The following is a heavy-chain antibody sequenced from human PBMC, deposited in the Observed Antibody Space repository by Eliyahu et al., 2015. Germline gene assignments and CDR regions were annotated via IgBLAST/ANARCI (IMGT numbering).Heavy chain of an antibody. CDR3: AWGRDTEYFHR. CDR1: GLSVTALGGR. J-gene: IGHJ1*01. D-gene: IGHD7-27*01. CDR2: VDWDDDK. V-gene: IGHV2-70*04. Sequence: QVTLKESGPALVKPTQTLTLTCSISGLSVTALGGRVSWIRQSPGKALEWLARVDWDDDKFYNTFLTAGLTISKDTSKNQVVLTMTNVDPVDTGTYFCAWGRDTEYFHRWGQGTLVTVSS.